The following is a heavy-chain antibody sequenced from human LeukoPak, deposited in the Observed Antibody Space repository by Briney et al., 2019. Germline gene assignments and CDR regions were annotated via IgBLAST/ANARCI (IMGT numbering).Heavy chain of an antibody. CDR1: GFTFNDYA. Sequence: GGSLRLSCEISGFTFNDYAMSWVRQAPGKGLEWVAASSASGGNIYYADSLKGRFTISRDNSKNMFYLQMNNLRAEDTAIYYCAKDQRGVPTSPFDFWGQGTLVTVSS. D-gene: IGHD5-24*01. CDR3: AKDQRGVPTSPFDF. V-gene: IGHV3-23*01. CDR2: SSASGGNI. J-gene: IGHJ4*02.